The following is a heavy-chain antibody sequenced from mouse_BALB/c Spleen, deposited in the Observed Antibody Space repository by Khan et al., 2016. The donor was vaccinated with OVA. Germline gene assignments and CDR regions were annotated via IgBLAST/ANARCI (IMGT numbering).Heavy chain of an antibody. CDR2: ITPTSGYT. CDR1: GYTFTTYW. J-gene: IGHJ2*01. Sequence: VQLQESGAELAKPGASVKMSCKASGYTFTTYWMHWVKQRPGQGLEWIGYITPTSGYTDYNEKFKDRATLSADKSSSTAYLQLSSLTSEDSAVYYGTRDRIDYWGQGTTLTVSS. V-gene: IGHV1-7*01. CDR3: TRDRIDY.